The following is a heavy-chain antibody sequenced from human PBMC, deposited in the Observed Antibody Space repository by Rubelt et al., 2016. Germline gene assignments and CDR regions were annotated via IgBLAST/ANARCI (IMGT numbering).Heavy chain of an antibody. CDR1: GGSMNSLSYY. J-gene: IGHJ5*02. D-gene: IGHD6-19*01. CDR2: IYYSGSS. CDR3: ARPGYSSGWYWFDP. V-gene: IGHV4-39*01. Sequence: QLQLQESGPGLVKPSETLSLTCTVSGGSMNSLSYYWGWIRQPPGKGLEWLGTIYYSGSSYYNPSLTSRVNIFVDTSKSQFCRRLSSVTAADTAVYYCARPGYSSGWYWFDPWGQGTLVTVSS.